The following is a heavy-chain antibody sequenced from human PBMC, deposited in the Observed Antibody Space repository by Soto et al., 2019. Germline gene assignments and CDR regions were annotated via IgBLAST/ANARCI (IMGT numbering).Heavy chain of an antibody. Sequence: SETLSLTCTVSGGSISSGDYYWSWIRQPPGKGLEWIGYIYYSGSTYYNPSLKSRVTISVDTSKNQFSLKLSSVTAADTAVYYCARLSPDSLGGWPFDYWGQGTLVTGS. J-gene: IGHJ4*02. V-gene: IGHV4-30-4*01. D-gene: IGHD3-16*01. CDR2: IYYSGST. CDR1: GGSISSGDYY. CDR3: ARLSPDSLGGWPFDY.